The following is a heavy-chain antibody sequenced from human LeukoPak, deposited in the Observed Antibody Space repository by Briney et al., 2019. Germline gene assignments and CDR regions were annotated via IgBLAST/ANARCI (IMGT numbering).Heavy chain of an antibody. CDR1: GYTFTGYY. D-gene: IGHD1-26*01. CDR3: ARVLNGWDLQPFDC. CDR2: INPNSGGT. J-gene: IGHJ4*02. V-gene: IGHV1-2*02. Sequence: GASVKVSCKASGYTFTGYYMHWVRQAPGQGLEWMGWINPNSGGTNYAQKFQGRVIMTRDTPISTAYMELNRLRSDDTAVYYCARVLNGWDLQPFDCWGQGTLVTVSS.